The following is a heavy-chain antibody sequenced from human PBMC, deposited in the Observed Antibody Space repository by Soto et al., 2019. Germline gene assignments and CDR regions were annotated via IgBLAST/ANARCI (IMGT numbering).Heavy chain of an antibody. J-gene: IGHJ5*02. CDR3: ARGRIIVAGGFDP. D-gene: IGHD6-19*01. V-gene: IGHV1-8*01. CDR1: GYTFTSYD. CDR2: MNPSTGNT. Sequence: QVQLVQSGAEVKKPGASVKVSCKASGYTFTSYDIIWVRQATGQGLEWMGWMNPSTGNTESAEKFQCRLTMTRNTSISTVYMELSSLSFEDTDVYYCARGRIIVAGGFDPWGQGTLVTVSS.